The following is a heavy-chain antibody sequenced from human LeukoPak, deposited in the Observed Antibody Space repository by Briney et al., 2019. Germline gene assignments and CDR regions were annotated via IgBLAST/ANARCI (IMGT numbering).Heavy chain of an antibody. CDR3: ARGGGPTAMALLRYYYYYYMDV. D-gene: IGHD5-18*01. V-gene: IGHV1-8*01. Sequence: ASVKVSCKASGYTFTSYDINWVRQATGQGLEWMGWMNPNSGNTGYAQKFQGRVTMTRNTSISTAYMELSSLRSEDTAVYYCARGGGPTAMALLRYYYYYYMDVWGKGTTVTISS. CDR1: GYTFTSYD. CDR2: MNPNSGNT. J-gene: IGHJ6*03.